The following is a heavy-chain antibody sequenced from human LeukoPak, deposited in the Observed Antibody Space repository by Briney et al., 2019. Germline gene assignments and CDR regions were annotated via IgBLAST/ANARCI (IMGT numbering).Heavy chain of an antibody. CDR2: IYYSGST. D-gene: IGHD6-19*01. CDR1: GGSISSYY. V-gene: IGHV4-59*01. Sequence: SETLSLTCTVSGGSISSYYLSWIRQPPGKGLEWIGYIYYSGSTNYNPSLKSRVTISVDTSKNQFSLKLSSVTAADTAVYYCARVSEKYSSGWYYFDYWGQGTLVTVSS. J-gene: IGHJ4*02. CDR3: ARVSEKYSSGWYYFDY.